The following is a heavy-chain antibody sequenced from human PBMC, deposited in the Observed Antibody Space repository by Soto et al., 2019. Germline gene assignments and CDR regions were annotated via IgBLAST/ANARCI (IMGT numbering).Heavy chain of an antibody. CDR1: GFTFSSYA. Sequence: GGSLRLSCAASGFTFSSYAMHWVRQAPGKGLEWVAVISYDGSNKYYADSVKGRFTISRDNSKNTLYLQMNSLRAEDTAVYYCARDGCGGDCYYFDYWGQGTLVTVSS. D-gene: IGHD2-21*02. V-gene: IGHV3-30*04. J-gene: IGHJ4*02. CDR3: ARDGCGGDCYYFDY. CDR2: ISYDGSNK.